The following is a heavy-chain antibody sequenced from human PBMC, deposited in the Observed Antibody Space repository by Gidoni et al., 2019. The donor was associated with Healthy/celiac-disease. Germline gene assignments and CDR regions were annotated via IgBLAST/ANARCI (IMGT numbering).Heavy chain of an antibody. CDR3: ARVGGRGAFDY. CDR2: IKQDGSEK. Sequence: EVQLVESGGGLVQPVWSLRLSCAASGFTFSSYWMSWVSQAPGKGLEWVANIKQDGSEKYYVDSVKGRFTISRDNAKKSLYLQINSLRAEETAVYYCARVGGRGAFDYWGQGTLVTVSS. V-gene: IGHV3-7*01. CDR1: GFTFSSYW. J-gene: IGHJ4*02. D-gene: IGHD3-10*01.